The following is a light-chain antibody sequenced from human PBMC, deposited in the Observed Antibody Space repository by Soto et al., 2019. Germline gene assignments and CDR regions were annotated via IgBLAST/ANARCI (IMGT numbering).Light chain of an antibody. J-gene: IGLJ2*01. V-gene: IGLV1-40*01. CDR2: GNS. Sequence: QLVLTQPPSVSGAPGLRVTISCTGSSSNIGAGYDVNWYQQLPGTAPKVLIYGNSNRPSGVPDRFSGSKSGASASLAITGLQAEDEADYYCQSYDSSLSTSVFGGGTKVTVL. CDR1: SSNIGAGYD. CDR3: QSYDSSLSTSV.